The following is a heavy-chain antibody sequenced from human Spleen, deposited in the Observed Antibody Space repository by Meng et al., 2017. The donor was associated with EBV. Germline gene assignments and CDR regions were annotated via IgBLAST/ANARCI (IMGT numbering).Heavy chain of an antibody. Sequence: QVQLMQSGAEVKKLGASVKVSCKASGYTFTSYDITWVRQATGQGLEWLGWMNPNSGNTGYAQMFQDRVTMTGNTSISTAYLELSSLRSEDTAVYYCARGRVTIIQTFDLWGQGTLVTVSS. CDR2: MNPNSGNT. J-gene: IGHJ4*02. V-gene: IGHV1-8*01. CDR3: ARGRVTIIQTFDL. D-gene: IGHD3-9*01. CDR1: GYTFTSYD.